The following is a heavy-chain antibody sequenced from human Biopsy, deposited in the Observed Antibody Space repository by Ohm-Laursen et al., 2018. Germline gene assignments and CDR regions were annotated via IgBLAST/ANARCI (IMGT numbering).Heavy chain of an antibody. CDR2: IFYSANT. D-gene: IGHD5-12*01. Sequence: TLSLTCTVFGGSFSGYYWNWIRHHPGKGLEWIGNIFYSANTYYNPSLKSRVTISVDTSKNQFSLKLSSVTAADTAVYYCARLGSGDYFPTFFDFWGQGALVTVSS. J-gene: IGHJ4*02. CDR1: GGSFSGYY. V-gene: IGHV4-31*03. CDR3: ARLGSGDYFPTFFDF.